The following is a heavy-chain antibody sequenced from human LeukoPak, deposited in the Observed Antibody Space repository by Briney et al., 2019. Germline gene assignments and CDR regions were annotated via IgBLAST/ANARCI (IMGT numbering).Heavy chain of an antibody. J-gene: IGHJ4*02. CDR3: ARLKRDGYTYYFDY. CDR1: GGTFSSYA. D-gene: IGHD5-24*01. CDR2: IIPIFGTA. Sequence: SVKASCKASGGTFSSYAISWVRQAPGQGLEWMGRIIPIFGTANYAQKFQGRVTITTDESTSTAYMELSSLRSEDTAVYYCARLKRDGYTYYFDYWGQGTLVTVSS. V-gene: IGHV1-69*05.